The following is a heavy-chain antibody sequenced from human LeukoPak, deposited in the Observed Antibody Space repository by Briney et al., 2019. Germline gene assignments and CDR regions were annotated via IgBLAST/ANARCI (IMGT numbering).Heavy chain of an antibody. CDR3: ARKGGTRGPLNY. CDR1: GFSFSNYW. CDR2: IKQDGSET. D-gene: IGHD2-8*01. J-gene: IGHJ4*02. Sequence: GGSLRLSCAAAGFSFSNYWMSWVRQAPGKGLEWVANIKQDGSETYYVDSVKGRFTISRDNAKNSLFLQMNSLTAEDTAVYYCARKGGTRGPLNYWGQGTLVTVSS. V-gene: IGHV3-7*01.